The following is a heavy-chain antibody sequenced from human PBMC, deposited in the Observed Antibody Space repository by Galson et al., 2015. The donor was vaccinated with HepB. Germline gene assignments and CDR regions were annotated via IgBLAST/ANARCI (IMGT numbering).Heavy chain of an antibody. CDR2: ISSGSSTI. V-gene: IGHV3-48*04. J-gene: IGHJ3*02. D-gene: IGHD6-19*01. CDR3: ARQAVAGFRDAFDI. CDR1: GFTFSSYS. Sequence: SLRLSCAASGFTFSSYSMNRVRQAPGKGLEWISYISSGSSTIYYADSVKGRFTISRDNAKNSLFLQMNSLRAEDAAVYYCARQAVAGFRDAFDIWGQGTMVTVSS.